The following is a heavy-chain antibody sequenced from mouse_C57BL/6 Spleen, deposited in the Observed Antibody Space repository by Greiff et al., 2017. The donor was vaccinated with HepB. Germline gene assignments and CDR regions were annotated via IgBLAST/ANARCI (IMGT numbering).Heavy chain of an antibody. CDR3: ARHEAPFITTVVANYFDY. CDR2: FYPGSGSI. CDR1: GYTFTEYT. V-gene: IGHV1-62-2*01. Sequence: VKLLESGAELVKPGASVKLSCKASGYTFTEYTIHWVKQRSGQGLEWIGWFYPGSGSIKYNEKFKDKATLTADKSSSTVYMELSRLTSEDSAVYFCARHEAPFITTVVANYFDYWGQGTTLTVSS. J-gene: IGHJ2*01. D-gene: IGHD1-1*01.